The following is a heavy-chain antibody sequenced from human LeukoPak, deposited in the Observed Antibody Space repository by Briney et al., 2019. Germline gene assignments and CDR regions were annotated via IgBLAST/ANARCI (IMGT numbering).Heavy chain of an antibody. J-gene: IGHJ4*02. V-gene: IGHV3-23*01. Sequence: GSLRLSCAASGFAFSTYAMTWVRQAPEKGLQWVSTISTSGRATYYADSVEGRLTISRDNSKNTLYLQMNSLRADDTAVYYCAKARGSSVYEQFDYWGQGTQVTVSP. D-gene: IGHD5/OR15-5a*01. CDR2: ISTSGRAT. CDR1: GFAFSTYA. CDR3: AKARGSSVYEQFDY.